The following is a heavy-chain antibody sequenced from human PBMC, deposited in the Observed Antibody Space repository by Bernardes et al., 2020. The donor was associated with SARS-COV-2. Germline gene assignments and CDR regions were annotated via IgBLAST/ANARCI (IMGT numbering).Heavy chain of an antibody. CDR1: GYTFTSYG. Sequence: ASVKVSCKASGYTFTSYGISWVRQAPGQGLEWMGWISAYNGNTNYAQKLQGRVTMTTDTSTSTAYMELRSLRSDDTAVYYCARDNGGILWFGDNNWFDPWGQGTLVTVSS. D-gene: IGHD3-10*01. CDR3: ARDNGGILWFGDNNWFDP. CDR2: ISAYNGNT. V-gene: IGHV1-18*01. J-gene: IGHJ5*02.